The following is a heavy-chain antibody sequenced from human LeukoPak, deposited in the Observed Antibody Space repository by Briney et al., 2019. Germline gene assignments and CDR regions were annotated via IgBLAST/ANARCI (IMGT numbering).Heavy chain of an antibody. CDR1: GFTFSNYR. CDR3: ARDRKSGESSEIDF. J-gene: IGHJ4*02. Sequence: GGSLRLSCAASGFTFSNYRWHWVRQAPGKGLVWVSRINRDGSTTNYADSVKGRFTVSRDNAKNTLNLQMNSLRAEDTAVYYCARDRKSGESSEIDFWGQGTLVTVSS. V-gene: IGHV3-74*01. D-gene: IGHD3-3*01. CDR2: INRDGSTT.